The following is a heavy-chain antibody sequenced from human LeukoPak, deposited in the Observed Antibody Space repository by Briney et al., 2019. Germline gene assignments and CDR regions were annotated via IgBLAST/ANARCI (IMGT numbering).Heavy chain of an antibody. CDR3: ARREVDYYDSSGYPFDY. CDR1: GGSFSGYY. Sequence: SETLSLTCAVYGGSFSGYYWSWVRQPPGKGLEWIGEINHSGSTNYNPALKSRFTISVDTSKNQFSLKLSSVTAADTAVYYCARREVDYYDSSGYPFDYWGQGTLVTVSS. V-gene: IGHV4-34*01. J-gene: IGHJ4*02. D-gene: IGHD3-22*01. CDR2: INHSGST.